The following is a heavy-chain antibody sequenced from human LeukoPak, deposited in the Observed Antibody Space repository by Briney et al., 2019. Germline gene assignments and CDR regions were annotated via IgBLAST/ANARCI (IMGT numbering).Heavy chain of an antibody. V-gene: IGHV4-38-2*02. J-gene: IGHJ4*02. CDR3: ASNLYGSGNYFAY. CDR2: IYHSGLT. CDR1: GYSISSGYY. Sequence: SETLSLTCTVSGYSISSGYYWGWIRQPPGKGLEWIAIIYHSGLTYFNPSLKSRVTISVDTSKNQFFLCLTSVTAADTAVYYCASNLYGSGNYFAYWGQGTLVTVS. D-gene: IGHD3-10*01.